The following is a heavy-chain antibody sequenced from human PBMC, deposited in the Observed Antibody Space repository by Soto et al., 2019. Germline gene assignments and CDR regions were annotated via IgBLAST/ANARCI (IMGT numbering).Heavy chain of an antibody. CDR3: AKDEFFGGWYLPSDY. J-gene: IGHJ4*02. V-gene: IGHV3-23*01. CDR1: GFTFSSYA. Sequence: HPGGSLRLSCAASGFTFSSYARSWVRQAPGKGLDWVSAISGSGGSTYYADSVKGRFTISRDNSKNTLYLQMNSLRAEDTAVYYCAKDEFFGGWYLPSDYWGQGTLVTVSS. D-gene: IGHD6-19*01. CDR2: ISGSGGST.